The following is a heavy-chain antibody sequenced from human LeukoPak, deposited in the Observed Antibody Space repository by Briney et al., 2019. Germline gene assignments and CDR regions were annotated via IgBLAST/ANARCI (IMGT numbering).Heavy chain of an antibody. D-gene: IGHD6-13*01. V-gene: IGHV4-34*01. J-gene: IGHJ5*02. CDR3: ARGERVCSSSWYRVPGFDP. CDR2: INHSGST. CDR1: GGSFSGYY. Sequence: PSETLSLTCAVYGGSFSGYYWSWIRQPPGKGLEWIGEINHSGSTNYNPSLKSRVTISVDTSKNQFSLKLSSVTAADTAVYYCARGERVCSSSWYRVPGFDPWGQGTLVTVSS.